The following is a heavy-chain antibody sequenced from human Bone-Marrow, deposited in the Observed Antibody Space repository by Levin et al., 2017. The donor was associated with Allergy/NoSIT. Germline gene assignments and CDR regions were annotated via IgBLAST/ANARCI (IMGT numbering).Heavy chain of an antibody. CDR2: INEDGNVI. Sequence: PSETLSLTCAASGFSVKNYWMHWVRQGPGEGLEWVSRINEDGNVINYADSVKGRFTIYRDNAKNTLYLQMNSLRAEDTALYYCSKDTFGGEDQWGQGTLVTVSS. V-gene: IGHV3-74*01. CDR1: GFSVKNYW. D-gene: IGHD3-16*01. J-gene: IGHJ4*01. CDR3: SKDTFGGEDQ.